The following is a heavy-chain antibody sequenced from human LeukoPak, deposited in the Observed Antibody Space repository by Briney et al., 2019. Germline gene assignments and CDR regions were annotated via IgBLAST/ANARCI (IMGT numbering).Heavy chain of an antibody. Sequence: GGSLRLSCAASGFTFSDYYMNWLRQAPGRGLEWVSHISNSGSAKYYADSVKGRFTISRDNAKNSVYLEMNSLRAEDTAVYYCASDSSGYFGPWGQGTLVTVSS. D-gene: IGHD3-22*01. CDR2: ISNSGSAK. V-gene: IGHV3-11*01. J-gene: IGHJ5*02. CDR3: ASDSSGYFGP. CDR1: GFTFSDYY.